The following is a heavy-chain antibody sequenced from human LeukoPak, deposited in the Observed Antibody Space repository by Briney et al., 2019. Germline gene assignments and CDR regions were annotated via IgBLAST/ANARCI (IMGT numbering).Heavy chain of an antibody. CDR3: ARELATTGYYYDSSY. D-gene: IGHD3-22*01. J-gene: IGHJ4*02. CDR1: GFTFSDYY. CDR2: ISSSGSTI. Sequence: GGSLRLSCAVSGFTFSDYYMSWIRQAPGKGLEWVSYISSSGSTIYYADSVKGRFTISRDNAKNSLYLQMNSLRAEDTAVYYCARELATTGYYYDSSYWGQGTLVTVSS. V-gene: IGHV3-11*01.